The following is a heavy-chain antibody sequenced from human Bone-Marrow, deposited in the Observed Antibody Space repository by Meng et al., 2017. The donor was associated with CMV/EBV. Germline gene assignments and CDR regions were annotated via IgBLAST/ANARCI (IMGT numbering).Heavy chain of an antibody. D-gene: IGHD2-2*02. J-gene: IGHJ1*01. CDR1: VSSVPQSL. CDR2: ISAHNGDT. CDR3: ARETNCYTSWRYETVVPTKTAPND. Sequence: SVIVPRLASVSSVPQSLVHWVRQARGQGLEWMGWISAHNGDTKYAQKFQDRVTITADATTATAFMELRSLKSDDKAVYYCARETNCYTSWRYETVVPTKTAPNDWGQGTLVTFSS. V-gene: IGHV1-18*04.